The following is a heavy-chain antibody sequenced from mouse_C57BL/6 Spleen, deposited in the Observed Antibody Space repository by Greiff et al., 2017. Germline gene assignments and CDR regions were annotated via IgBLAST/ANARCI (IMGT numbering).Heavy chain of an antibody. V-gene: IGHV1-69*01. J-gene: IGHJ4*01. CDR1: GYTFTSYW. D-gene: IGHD3-3*01. Sequence: VQLQQPGAELVMPGASVKLSCQASGYTFTSYWMHWVKQRPGQGLEWIGEIDPSDSYTNYNQKFKGKSKLTVDKSSGTACRQRSSLTSEDSAIYYCARPGRRYATDDWGPGTAVTVSS. CDR2: IDPSDSYT. CDR3: ARPGRRYATDD.